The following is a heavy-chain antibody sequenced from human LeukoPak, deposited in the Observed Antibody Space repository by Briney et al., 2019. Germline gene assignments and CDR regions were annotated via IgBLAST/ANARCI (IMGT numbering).Heavy chain of an antibody. V-gene: IGHV3-48*03. CDR1: GLTFSSYE. D-gene: IGHD3-10*02. J-gene: IGHJ6*04. CDR2: ISSSGSTI. CDR3: AELGITMIGGV. Sequence: PGGALRLSCAASGLTFSSYEMNWVRQTPGKELEWVSYISSSGSTIYYADSVRGRFTISRDNAKNSLYLQMNSLRADDTAVYYCAELGITMIGGVWGKGTTVTISS.